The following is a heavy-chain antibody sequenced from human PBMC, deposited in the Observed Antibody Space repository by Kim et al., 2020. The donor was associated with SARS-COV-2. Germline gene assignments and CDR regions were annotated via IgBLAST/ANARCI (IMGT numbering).Heavy chain of an antibody. V-gene: IGHV3-33*01. CDR1: GFTFSSYG. J-gene: IGHJ6*02. D-gene: IGHD6-6*01. CDR3: ARARPLIAARPPTPVYGMDV. CDR2: IWYDGSNK. Sequence: GGSLRLSCAASGFTFSSYGMHWVRQAPGKGLEWVAVIWYDGSNKYYADSVKGRFTISRDNSKNTLYLQMNSLRAEDTAVYYCARARPLIAARPPTPVYGMDVWGQGTTVTVSS.